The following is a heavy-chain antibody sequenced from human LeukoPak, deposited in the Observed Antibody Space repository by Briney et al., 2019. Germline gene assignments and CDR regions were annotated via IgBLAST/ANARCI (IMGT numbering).Heavy chain of an antibody. CDR3: AGRVGATWVDY. D-gene: IGHD1-26*01. CDR2: ISSSSSNI. V-gene: IGHV3-48*04. Sequence: GGYLRLSCAASGFTFNDNSMNWVRQAPGKGLEWLSYISSSSSNIYYADSVKGRFTISRDNAKNSLYLQMNSLRAEDTAVYYCAGRVGATWVDYWGQGTLVTVSS. CDR1: GFTFNDNS. J-gene: IGHJ4*02.